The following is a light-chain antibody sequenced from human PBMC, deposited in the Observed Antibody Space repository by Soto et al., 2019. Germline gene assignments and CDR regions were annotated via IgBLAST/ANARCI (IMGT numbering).Light chain of an antibody. CDR1: SSDVGGYKY. Sequence: QSALTQPASVSGSPGQSITISCTGTSSDVGGYKYVSWYQQHPGKAPKLMIYDVSYRPSGVPNRFSGSKSGNTASLTISGLQVEDEADYYCSSYTTSSTPWVFGGGTELTVL. J-gene: IGLJ3*02. CDR3: SSYTTSSTPWV. V-gene: IGLV2-14*03. CDR2: DVS.